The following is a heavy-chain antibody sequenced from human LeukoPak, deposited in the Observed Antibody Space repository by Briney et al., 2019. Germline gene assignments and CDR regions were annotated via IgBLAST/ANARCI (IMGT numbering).Heavy chain of an antibody. D-gene: IGHD3-10*01. CDR3: AKHGRITMVRGVIKGFFDYFDY. J-gene: IGHJ4*02. V-gene: IGHV3-23*01. CDR2: ISGSGGST. Sequence: GGSLRLSCAASGFTFSSYSMNWVRQAPGKGLEWVSAISGSGGSTYYADSVKGRFTISRDNSKNTLYLQMNSLRAEDTAVYYCAKHGRITMVRGVIKGFFDYFDYWGQGTLVTVSS. CDR1: GFTFSSYS.